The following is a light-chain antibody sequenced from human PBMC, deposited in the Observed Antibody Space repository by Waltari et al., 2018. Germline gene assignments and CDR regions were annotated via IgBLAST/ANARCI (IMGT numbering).Light chain of an antibody. V-gene: IGLV2-23*01. CDR3: AAWDDSLNGLYV. CDR1: SREVASYKL. Sequence: QAALTQTAHVSGSPGASNTIPCPGSSREVASYKLSSLYLQYPGKAPKLIIFDDTKRPSGVSYRFSGSKSGNTASLTISGLQVEDEADYFCAAWDDSLNGLYVFGTGTTVTVL. CDR2: DDT. J-gene: IGLJ1*01.